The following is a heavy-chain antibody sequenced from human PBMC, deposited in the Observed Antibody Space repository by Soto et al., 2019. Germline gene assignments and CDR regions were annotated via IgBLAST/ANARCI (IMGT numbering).Heavy chain of an antibody. CDR3: ARETRVTTVFDY. CDR1: GGSVSSGSYY. Sequence: SETLSLTCTVSGGSVSSGSYYWSWIRQPPGKGLEWIGYIYYSGSTNYNPSLKSRVTISVDTSKNQFSLKLSSVTAADTAVYYCARETRVTTVFDYWGQCTVVTVSS. D-gene: IGHD4-17*01. V-gene: IGHV4-61*01. J-gene: IGHJ4*02. CDR2: IYYSGST.